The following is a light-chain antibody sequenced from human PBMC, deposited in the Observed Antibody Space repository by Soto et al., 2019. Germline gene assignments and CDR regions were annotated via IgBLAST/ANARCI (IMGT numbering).Light chain of an antibody. Sequence: QSALTQPASVSGSPGQSITISCTGTSSDIGGYNYVSWYQQHPGKAPKLMIYDVSNRPSGVSNRFTGSKSGNTASLTFSGHQADDEADYYCRSYTSSSIYVFGTGTQLSVL. J-gene: IGLJ1*01. V-gene: IGLV2-14*01. CDR1: SSDIGGYNY. CDR3: RSYTSSSIYV. CDR2: DVS.